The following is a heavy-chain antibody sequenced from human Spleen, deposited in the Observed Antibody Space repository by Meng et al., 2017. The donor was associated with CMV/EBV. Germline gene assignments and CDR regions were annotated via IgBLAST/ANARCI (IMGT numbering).Heavy chain of an antibody. CDR2: IYYIGSS. Sequence: SETLSLTCAVYGGSFSRYFWSWIRQSPGKGLEWIGYIYYIGSSKYNPSLKSRVTISVDMSKNQFSLKLSSVTAADTAVYYCARDGDSSGDAFAFWGQGTMVTVSS. CDR3: ARDGDSSGDAFAF. D-gene: IGHD3-22*01. J-gene: IGHJ3*01. V-gene: IGHV4-59*01. CDR1: GGSFSRYF.